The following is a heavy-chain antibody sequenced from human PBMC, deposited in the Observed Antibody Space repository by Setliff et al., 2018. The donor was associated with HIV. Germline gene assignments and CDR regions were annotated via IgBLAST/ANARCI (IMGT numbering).Heavy chain of an antibody. CDR3: ARAPYYDYRGLAVYYFDY. D-gene: IGHD3-22*01. CDR1: GGSINSTSYY. Sequence: SETLSLTCIVSGGSINSTSYYWGWIRQPPGQGLEWIGTIYYSGDTSYNTSLKTRITISVDTSKNHLSLKVSSLTAADTAVYYCARAPYYDYRGLAVYYFDYWGQGTLVTVSS. CDR2: IYYSGDT. J-gene: IGHJ4*02. V-gene: IGHV4-39*07.